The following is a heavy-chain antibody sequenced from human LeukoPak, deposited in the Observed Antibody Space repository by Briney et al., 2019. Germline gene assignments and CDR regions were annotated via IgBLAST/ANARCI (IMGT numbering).Heavy chain of an antibody. CDR2: ISAYNGNT. Sequence: ASVKVSCKASGYTFTRYGISWVRQAPGQGLECMGCISAYNGNTNNAQTLQGRVTMTTDTSTSTAYMGLRSLRSDATAVYYCAVHRGLSSSWYWFDPWGQGTLVTVSS. V-gene: IGHV1-18*01. CDR1: GYTFTRYG. D-gene: IGHD6-13*01. J-gene: IGHJ5*02. CDR3: AVHRGLSSSWYWFDP.